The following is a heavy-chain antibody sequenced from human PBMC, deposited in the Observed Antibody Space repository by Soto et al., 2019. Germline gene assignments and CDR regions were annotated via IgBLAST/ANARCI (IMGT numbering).Heavy chain of an antibody. D-gene: IGHD2-2*01. V-gene: IGHV4-34*01. J-gene: IGHJ4*02. CDR2: INHSGST. Sequence: SETLSLTCAVYGGSFSGYYWSWIRQPPGKGLEWIGEINHSGSTNYNPSLKSRVSISLDTSKNQFSLKLSSVTAADTAVYYCARGVHVLVVPAAYRRDFDYWGQGTLVTVSS. CDR3: ARGVHVLVVPAAYRRDFDY. CDR1: GGSFSGYY.